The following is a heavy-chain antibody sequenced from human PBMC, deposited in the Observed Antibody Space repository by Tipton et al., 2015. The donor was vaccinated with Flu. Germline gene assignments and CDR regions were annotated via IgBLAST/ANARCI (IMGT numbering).Heavy chain of an antibody. CDR1: GYSLNSYV. Sequence: QLVQSGAEVKKPGASVKVSCKASGYSLNSYVISWVRQAPGQGLEWMGWITGHNGNTNYAQKFQGRVTMTTDTSTSTAYMELRSLRSDDTAVYYCAREYHYGSGSYPYYFDYWGQGTLVTASS. CDR2: ITGHNGNT. V-gene: IGHV1-18*01. D-gene: IGHD3-10*01. J-gene: IGHJ4*02. CDR3: AREYHYGSGSYPYYFDY.